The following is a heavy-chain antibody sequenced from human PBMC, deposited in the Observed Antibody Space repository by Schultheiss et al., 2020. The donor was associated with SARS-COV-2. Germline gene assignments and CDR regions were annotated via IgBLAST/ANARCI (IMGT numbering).Heavy chain of an antibody. V-gene: IGHV3-53*01. CDR3: ARDSGYSSGWSDYYYGMDV. Sequence: GGSLRLSCAASGFTVSSNYMSWVRQAPGKGLEWVSVIYSGGSTYYADSVKGRFTISRDNSKNTLYLQMNSLRAEDTAVYYCARDSGYSSGWSDYYYGMDVWGQGTTVTVSS. CDR2: IYSGGST. D-gene: IGHD6-19*01. CDR1: GFTVSSNY. J-gene: IGHJ6*02.